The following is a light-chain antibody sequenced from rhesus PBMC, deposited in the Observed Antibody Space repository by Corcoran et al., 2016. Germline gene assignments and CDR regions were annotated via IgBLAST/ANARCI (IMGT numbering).Light chain of an antibody. CDR2: ASS. Sequence: DIQMTQSPSALSASVGDRVTISCRASQNIYSDLAWYQQKPGKAPNLLIYASSSLKTGIPSRFSGSGSGTVFTLTMSSLQPEDSATYYCQHYYDNPRTFGQGTKVEIK. CDR3: QHYYDNPRT. CDR1: QNIYSD. J-gene: IGKJ1*01. V-gene: IGKV1S12*01.